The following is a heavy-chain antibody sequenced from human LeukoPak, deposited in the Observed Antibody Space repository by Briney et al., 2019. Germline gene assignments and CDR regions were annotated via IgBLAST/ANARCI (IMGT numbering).Heavy chain of an antibody. Sequence: PGGSLRLSCAASGYTFISYGMNWVRQAPGQGLEWMGWINTNTGNPTYAQGFTGRFVFSLDTSVSTAYLQISSLKAEDTAVYYCARAWAAATAFDIWGQGTMVTVSS. V-gene: IGHV7-4-1*02. CDR2: INTNTGNP. J-gene: IGHJ3*02. CDR1: GYTFISYG. D-gene: IGHD2-15*01. CDR3: ARAWAAATAFDI.